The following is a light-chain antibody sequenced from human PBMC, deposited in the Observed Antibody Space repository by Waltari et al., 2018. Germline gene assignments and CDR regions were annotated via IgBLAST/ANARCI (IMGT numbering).Light chain of an antibody. Sequence: DIQMTQSPSSLSASVGDRVTITCRASQGISNWLAWYQQKTGKAPKLLIYRASNLETGVPSRFSGSGSGTDFTLTISSLQPEDIATYYCQQHDNSPPTFGQGTKVEIK. CDR3: QQHDNSPPT. CDR1: QGISNW. J-gene: IGKJ1*01. CDR2: RAS. V-gene: IGKV1-33*01.